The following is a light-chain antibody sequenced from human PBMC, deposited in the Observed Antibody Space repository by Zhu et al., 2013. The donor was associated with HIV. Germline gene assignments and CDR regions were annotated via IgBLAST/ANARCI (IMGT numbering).Light chain of an antibody. CDR1: QSVLYSSNGNNY. Sequence: DIVMTQSPDSLTVSLGERATINCKSSQSVLYSSNGNNYLAWYQQKPGQPPKLLISWASARESGVPDRFSGSGSETDFTLKISRVEAEDVGIYYCMQGIHLPPLTFGGGTKVDI. CDR3: MQGIHLPPLT. J-gene: IGKJ4*01. V-gene: IGKV4-1*01. CDR2: WAS.